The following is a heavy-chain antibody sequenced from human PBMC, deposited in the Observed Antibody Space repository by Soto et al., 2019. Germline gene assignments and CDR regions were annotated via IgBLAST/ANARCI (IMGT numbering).Heavy chain of an antibody. D-gene: IGHD4-17*01. J-gene: IGHJ6*02. CDR1: GYTFNAFC. V-gene: IGHV1-46*02. Sequence: ASVKVSCKAFGYTFNAFCMHWVRQAPGQGLEWMGVINPSGDGTSYAQKFQGRVTMTRDTSTSTVYMELSSLRSEDTAVYYCARVALGYDYADVWGQGTTVTVSS. CDR3: ARVALGYDYADV. CDR2: INPSGDGT.